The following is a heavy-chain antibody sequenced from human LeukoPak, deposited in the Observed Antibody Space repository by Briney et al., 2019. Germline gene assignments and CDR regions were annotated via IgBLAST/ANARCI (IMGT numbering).Heavy chain of an antibody. V-gene: IGHV2-70*01. CDR3: ARYLYGDSASYFDY. D-gene: IGHD4-17*01. J-gene: IGHJ4*02. CDR2: IDWNDDK. CDR1: GFSLSTSGMC. Sequence: ASGPALVKPTQTLTLTCTFSGFSLSTSGMCVSWIRQPPGKALEWLALIDWNDDKYYNTSLKTRLTISKDTSRTQVVLTVTNMDPVDTATYYCARYLYGDSASYFDYWGQGALVTVSS.